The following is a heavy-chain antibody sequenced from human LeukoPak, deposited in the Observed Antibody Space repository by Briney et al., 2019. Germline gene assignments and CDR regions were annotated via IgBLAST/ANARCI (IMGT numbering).Heavy chain of an antibody. J-gene: IGHJ4*02. CDR2: ISSSGSTI. CDR3: AREGRVSGYDFDC. Sequence: NPGGSLRLSCAASGFTFSDYYMSWIRQAPGKGLEWVSYISSSGSTIYYADSVEGRFTISRDNAKNSLYLQMNSLRAEDTAVYYCAREGRVSGYDFDCWGQGTLVTVSS. V-gene: IGHV3-11*01. CDR1: GFTFSDYY. D-gene: IGHD5-12*01.